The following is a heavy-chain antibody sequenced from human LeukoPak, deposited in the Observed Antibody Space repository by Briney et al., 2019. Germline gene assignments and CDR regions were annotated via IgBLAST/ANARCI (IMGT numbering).Heavy chain of an antibody. V-gene: IGHV4-34*01. CDR1: GGSFSGYY. CDR3: ARALPGSIAYYYYGMDV. J-gene: IGHJ6*02. D-gene: IGHD2-2*02. CDR2: INHSGST. Sequence: SETLSLTCAVYGGSFSGYYWSWIRQPPGKGLEWIGEINHSGSTNYNPSLKSRVTISVDTSKNQFSLKLSSVTAADTAVYYCARALPGSIAYYYYGMDVWSQATTHTVPS.